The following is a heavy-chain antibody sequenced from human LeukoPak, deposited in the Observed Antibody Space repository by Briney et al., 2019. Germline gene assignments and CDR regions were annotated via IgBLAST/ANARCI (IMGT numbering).Heavy chain of an antibody. CDR2: IYYSGST. CDR3: ARTYGSGSYVDY. J-gene: IGHJ4*02. Sequence: PSETLSLTCTVSGGSISSGGYYWSWIRQHPGKGLEWIGYIYYSGSTNYNPSLKSRVIISLDTSKNQVSLKLSSVTAVDTAVYYCARTYGSGSYVDYWGQGTLVTVSS. D-gene: IGHD3-10*01. CDR1: GGSISSGGYY. V-gene: IGHV4-61*08.